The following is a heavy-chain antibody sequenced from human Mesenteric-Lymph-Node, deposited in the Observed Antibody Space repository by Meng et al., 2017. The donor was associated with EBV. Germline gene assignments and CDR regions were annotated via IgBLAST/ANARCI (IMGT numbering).Heavy chain of an antibody. Sequence: QVRLVQSGAGVKQPGASVKVSCKASGYYFTDYDVDWVRQAPGQGLEWMGRINPKSGDTNYAQRFQGRVTMTRDTSISTAYMELSGLRSDDTAFYYCANDGSPFDYWGQGTLVTVSS. CDR1: GYYFTDYD. J-gene: IGHJ4*02. CDR2: INPKSGDT. CDR3: ANDGSPFDY. D-gene: IGHD5-24*01. V-gene: IGHV1-2*06.